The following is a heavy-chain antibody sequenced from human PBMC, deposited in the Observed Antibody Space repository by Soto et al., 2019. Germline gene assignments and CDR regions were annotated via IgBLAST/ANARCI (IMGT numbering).Heavy chain of an antibody. D-gene: IGHD3-3*01. CDR2: IIPMFDIT. CDR3: ARDLESSIPTWACGGD. V-gene: IGHV1-69*04. Sequence: QVQLVHSGAEVKKPGSSVKVSCKASGGTFSPYTIIWVRQAPGQGLEWMGRIIPMFDITNYALKFQDRVTITADRSASTAYLELRSLSSEASAVYFCARDLESSIPTWACGGDWGQGTLVTVSS. J-gene: IGHJ4*02. CDR1: GGTFSPYT.